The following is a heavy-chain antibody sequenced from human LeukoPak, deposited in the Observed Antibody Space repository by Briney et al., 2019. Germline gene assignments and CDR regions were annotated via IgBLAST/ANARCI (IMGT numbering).Heavy chain of an antibody. CDR3: ARTLGWLNFDY. Sequence: GGSLRLFCAASGFTFSSYAMHWVRQAPGKGLEWVAVISYDGSNKYYADSVKGRFTISRDNSKNTLYLQMNSLRAEDTAVYYCARTLGWLNFDYWGQGTLVTVSS. V-gene: IGHV3-30*01. CDR1: GFTFSSYA. CDR2: ISYDGSNK. D-gene: IGHD5-24*01. J-gene: IGHJ4*02.